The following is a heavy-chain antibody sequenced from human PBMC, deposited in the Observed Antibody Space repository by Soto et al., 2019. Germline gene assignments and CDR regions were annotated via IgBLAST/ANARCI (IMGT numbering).Heavy chain of an antibody. CDR3: ASDLGSSWSPEYFQH. CDR2: ISSSSSTI. J-gene: IGHJ1*01. V-gene: IGHV3-48*01. CDR1: GFTFSSYS. D-gene: IGHD6-6*01. Sequence: EVQLVESGGGLVQPGGSLRLSCAASGFTFSSYSMNWVRQAPGKGLEWVSYISSSSSTIYYADSVKGRFTISRDNAKNSLYRQMTSLRAEDTAVYYCASDLGSSWSPEYFQHWGQGTLVTVSS.